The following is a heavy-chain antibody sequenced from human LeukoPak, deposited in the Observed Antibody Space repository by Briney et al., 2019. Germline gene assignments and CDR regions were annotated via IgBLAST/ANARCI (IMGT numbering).Heavy chain of an antibody. J-gene: IGHJ4*02. V-gene: IGHV3-23*01. CDR1: GFTFSSYS. CDR3: AKDMVYVGSWGRCFDY. Sequence: PGGSLRPSCAASGFTFSSYSMNWVHQAPGKGLEWVSAISGSGDSTYSADSVKGRFTISRDNSKNTLYLQMNSLRAEDTAVYYCAKDMVYVGSWGRCFDYWGQGTLVTVSS. D-gene: IGHD2-8*01. CDR2: ISGSGDST.